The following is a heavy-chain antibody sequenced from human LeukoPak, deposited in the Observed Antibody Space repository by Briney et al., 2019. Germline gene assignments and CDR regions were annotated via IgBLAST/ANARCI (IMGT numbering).Heavy chain of an antibody. V-gene: IGHV3-21*01. Sequence: PGGSLRLSCAASGFTFSSYSMNWVRQAPGKGLEWVSSISSSSSYIYYADSVKGRFTISRDNAKNSLYLQMNSLRAEDTAVYYCAPGGYGSGSYYFQHWGQGALVTVSS. J-gene: IGHJ1*01. CDR2: ISSSSSYI. CDR3: APGGYGSGSYYFQH. D-gene: IGHD3-10*01. CDR1: GFTFSSYS.